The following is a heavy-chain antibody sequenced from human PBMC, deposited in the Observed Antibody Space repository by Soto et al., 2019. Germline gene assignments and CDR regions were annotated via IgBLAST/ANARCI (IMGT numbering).Heavy chain of an antibody. Sequence: EVQLVESGGGLVQPGGSLRLSCAASGFTFSSYWMHWVRQAPGKGLVWVSRINSDGSSTSYADSVKGRCTISRDNAKNTLYLQMNSLRAEDTAVYYCARDLDSGSSRMYYYGMDVWGQGTTVTVSS. D-gene: IGHD4-17*01. CDR2: INSDGSST. J-gene: IGHJ6*02. CDR3: ARDLDSGSSRMYYYGMDV. V-gene: IGHV3-74*01. CDR1: GFTFSSYW.